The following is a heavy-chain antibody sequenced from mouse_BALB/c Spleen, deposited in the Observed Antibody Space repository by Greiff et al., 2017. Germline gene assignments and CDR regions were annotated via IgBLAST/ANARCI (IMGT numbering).Heavy chain of an antibody. J-gene: IGHJ4*01. CDR3: ARQDYYGSSPYYYAMDY. V-gene: IGHV5-6-2*01. CDR1: GFTFSSYY. CDR2: INSNGGST. D-gene: IGHD1-1*01. Sequence: EVQGVESGGGLVKLGGSLKLSCAASGFTFSSYYMSWVRQTPEKRLELVAAINSNGGSTYYPDTVKGRFTISRDNAKNTLYLQMSSLKSEDTALYYCARQDYYGSSPYYYAMDYWGQGTSVTVSS.